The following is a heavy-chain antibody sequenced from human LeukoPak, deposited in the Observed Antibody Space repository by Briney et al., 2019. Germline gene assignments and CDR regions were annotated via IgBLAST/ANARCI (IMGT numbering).Heavy chain of an antibody. CDR1: GDSISTDNYF. Sequence: PSETLSLTCTVSGDSISTDNYFWSWIRQSSGEGLVWIGYIYSTGSAYYNPSLKSRVTISLDMSTNQFSLRLNSVTAADTAVYYYAREVNVPAGSDAFDIWGQGTMVTVSS. CDR3: AREVNVPAGSDAFDI. D-gene: IGHD2-2*01. CDR2: IYSTGSA. J-gene: IGHJ3*02. V-gene: IGHV4-30-4*01.